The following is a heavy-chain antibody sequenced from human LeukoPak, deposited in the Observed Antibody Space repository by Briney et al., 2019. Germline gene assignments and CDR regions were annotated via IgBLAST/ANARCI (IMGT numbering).Heavy chain of an antibody. CDR3: ASGNIAAAGTN. Sequence: GGSLRLSCAASGFTFSSYSMNWVRQAPGKGLEWVSSISSSGYIYYADSVKGRFTISRDNAKNSLYLQMNSLRAEDTAVYFCASGNIAAAGTNWGQGTLVTVSS. CDR1: GFTFSSYS. CDR2: ISSSGYI. D-gene: IGHD6-13*01. V-gene: IGHV3-21*06. J-gene: IGHJ4*02.